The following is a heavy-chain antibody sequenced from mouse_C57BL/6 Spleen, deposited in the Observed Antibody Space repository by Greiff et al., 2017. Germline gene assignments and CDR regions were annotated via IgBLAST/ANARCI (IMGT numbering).Heavy chain of an antibody. D-gene: IGHD1-1*01. V-gene: IGHV5-9-1*02. CDR1: GFTFSSYA. CDR2: ISSGGDYI. Sequence: EVKLVESGAGLVKPGGSLKLSCAASGFTFSSYAMSWVRQTPEKRLEWVAYISSGGDYIYYADTVKGRFTISRDNARNTLYLQMSSLKSEDTAMYYCTGVVIATVVAQFAYWGQGTLVTVSA. CDR3: TGVVIATVVAQFAY. J-gene: IGHJ3*01.